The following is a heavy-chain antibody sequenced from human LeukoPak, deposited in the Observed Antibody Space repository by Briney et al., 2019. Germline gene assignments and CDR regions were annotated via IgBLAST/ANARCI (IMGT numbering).Heavy chain of an antibody. CDR1: GGTFSSYA. CDR3: ASGSGYYGNY. D-gene: IGHD3-22*01. CDR2: IIPIFGTA. V-gene: IGHV1-69*05. J-gene: IGHJ4*02. Sequence: GASVKGSCKASGGTFSSYAISWVRQAPGQGLEWMGGIIPIFGTANYAQKFQGRVTITTDESTSTAYMELSSLRSEDTAVYYCASGSGYYGNYWGQGTLVTVSS.